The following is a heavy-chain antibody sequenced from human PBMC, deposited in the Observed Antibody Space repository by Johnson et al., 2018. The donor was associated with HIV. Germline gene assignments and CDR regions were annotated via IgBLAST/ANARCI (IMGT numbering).Heavy chain of an antibody. Sequence: VQLVESGGDLVQPGGSLRLSCAASGFTLTDHYMDWVRQAPGKGLEWVGRTRSKANSYATAYAASVKGRFTISRDDSKNTAYLQMNSVRPEDTAIYYCAREDPVLWAFDIWDQGTMVTVSS. J-gene: IGHJ3*02. CDR1: GFTLTDHY. CDR2: TRSKANSYAT. D-gene: IGHD2/OR15-2a*01. CDR3: AREDPVLWAFDI. V-gene: IGHV3-72*01.